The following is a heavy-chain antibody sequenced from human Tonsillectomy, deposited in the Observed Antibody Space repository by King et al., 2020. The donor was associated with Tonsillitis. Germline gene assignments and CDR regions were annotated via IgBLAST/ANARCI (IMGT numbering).Heavy chain of an antibody. V-gene: IGHV5-51*01. D-gene: IGHD2-2*01. Sequence: VQLVESGAEVKKPGESLKISCKGSGYSFTTYWIGWVRQMPGKGLEWMGIIYPGDSDTIYSPSFQGQVTISADKSISTAYLQWSSLKASDTAMYYCATHVLTQLFYIDHGGQEPLLPVSS. CDR1: GYSFTTYW. CDR2: IYPGDSDT. J-gene: IGHJ4*02. CDR3: ATHVLTQLFYIDH.